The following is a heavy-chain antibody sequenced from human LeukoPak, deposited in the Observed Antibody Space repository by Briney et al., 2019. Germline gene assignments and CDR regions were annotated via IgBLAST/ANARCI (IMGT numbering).Heavy chain of an antibody. CDR1: GFTVSTNC. D-gene: IGHD5-18*01. V-gene: IGHV3-53*04. CDR2: IYSGVTT. J-gene: IGHJ4*02. Sequence: PGGSLRLSCAASGFTVSTNCMTWGRHAPGKGLEWVSTIYSGVTTYYADSVMGRFTISRHNSRNTLYLQMNSLRAEDTAVYYCARVDTVMAYYFDLWGQGTLVTVSS. CDR3: ARVDTVMAYYFDL.